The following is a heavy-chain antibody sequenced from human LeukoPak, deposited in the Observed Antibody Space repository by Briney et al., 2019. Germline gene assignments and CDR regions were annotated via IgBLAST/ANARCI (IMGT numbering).Heavy chain of an antibody. J-gene: IGHJ4*02. CDR3: VKDVALPGSCWHEDHG. CDR1: GFSFSSYS. V-gene: IGHV3-64D*09. CDR2: ITNNGGRT. D-gene: IGHD6-19*01. Sequence: GGSLRLSCSVSGFSFSSYSLHWVRQAPGQGLEYVSSITNNGGRTYYADSVKGRFTISRDNSKNTLYLLMSSLRAEDTAVYYCVKDVALPGSCWHEDHGWGQGTLVTVSS.